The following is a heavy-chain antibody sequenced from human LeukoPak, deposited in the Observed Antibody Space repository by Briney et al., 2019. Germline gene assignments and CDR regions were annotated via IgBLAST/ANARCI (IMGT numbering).Heavy chain of an antibody. CDR3: ARESGNYYDSSGYFDY. D-gene: IGHD3-22*01. CDR2: INPSGGST. Sequence: GASVKVSCKASGYTFTSYYMHRVRQAPGQGLEWMGIINPSGGSTSYAQKFQGRVTMTRDTSTSTVYMELSSLRSEDTAVYYCARESGNYYDSSGYFDYWGQGTLVTVSS. V-gene: IGHV1-46*01. CDR1: GYTFTSYY. J-gene: IGHJ4*02.